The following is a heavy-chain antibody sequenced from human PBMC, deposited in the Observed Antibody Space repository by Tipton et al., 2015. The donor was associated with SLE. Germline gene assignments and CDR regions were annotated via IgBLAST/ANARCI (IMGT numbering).Heavy chain of an antibody. V-gene: IGHV4-38-2*02. J-gene: IGHJ1*01. D-gene: IGHD3-3*01. CDR3: ASLDFWSGYWGFQH. Sequence: TLSLTCTVSGYSISSGYYWGWIRQPPGKGLEWIGSIHYSGGTYYNPSLKSRGTISVDTSKNQFSLKLTSVTAAGTAVYYCASLDFWSGYWGFQHWGQGTLVTVSS. CDR2: IHYSGGT. CDR1: GYSISSGYY.